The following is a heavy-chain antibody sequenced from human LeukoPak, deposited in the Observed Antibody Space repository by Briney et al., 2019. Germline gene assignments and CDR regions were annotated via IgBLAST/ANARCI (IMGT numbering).Heavy chain of an antibody. Sequence: PGGSLRLSCAASGFTFSSYAMHWVRQAPGKGLEWVAFIRYDGSNKYYADSVKGRFTISRDNSKNTLYLQMNSLRAEDTAVYYCAKGITGTTGGDYWGQGTLVTVSS. V-gene: IGHV3-30*02. CDR1: GFTFSSYA. J-gene: IGHJ4*02. D-gene: IGHD1-20*01. CDR2: IRYDGSNK. CDR3: AKGITGTTGGDY.